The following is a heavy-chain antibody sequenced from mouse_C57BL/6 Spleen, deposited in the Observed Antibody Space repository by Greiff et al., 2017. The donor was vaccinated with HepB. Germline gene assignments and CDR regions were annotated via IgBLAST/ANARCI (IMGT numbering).Heavy chain of an antibody. CDR3: AEGWVYYCGRNYVAFRH. Sequence: VQLQQSGAELVKPGASVKMSCKASGYTFTSYWITWVKQRPGQGLEWIGDIYPGSGSTNYNEKFKSKATLTVDTSSSTAYMQLSSLTSEDSAVYYCAEGWVYYCGRNYVAFRHWGQVTLVSVSA. J-gene: IGHJ3*01. V-gene: IGHV1-55*01. CDR2: IYPGSGST. D-gene: IGHD1-1*01. CDR1: GYTFTSYW.